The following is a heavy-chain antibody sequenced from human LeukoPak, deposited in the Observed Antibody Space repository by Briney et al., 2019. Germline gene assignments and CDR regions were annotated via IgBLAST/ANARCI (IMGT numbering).Heavy chain of an antibody. J-gene: IGHJ5*02. CDR3: ARRGYGDYGAPWFDP. CDR2: IYPGDSDT. Sequence: GESLKISCKGSGYSFTSYWIGWVRQMPGKGLERMGIIYPGDSDTRYSPSFQGQVTISADKSISTAYLQWSSLKASDTAMYYCARRGYGDYGAPWFDPWGQGTLVTVSS. V-gene: IGHV5-51*01. D-gene: IGHD4-17*01. CDR1: GYSFTSYW.